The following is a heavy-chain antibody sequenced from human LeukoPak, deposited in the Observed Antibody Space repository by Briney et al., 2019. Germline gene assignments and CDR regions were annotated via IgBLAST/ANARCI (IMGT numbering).Heavy chain of an antibody. CDR3: AKDPIDYDSSGGFDI. CDR2: ISGSGGST. V-gene: IGHV3-23*01. D-gene: IGHD3-22*01. J-gene: IGHJ3*02. CDR1: GFTFSSYA. Sequence: SGGSLRLSCAASGFTFSSYAMSWVRQAPGKGLEWVSAISGSGGSTYYADSVKGRFTISRDNSKNTLYLQMNSLRAEDTAVYYCAKDPIDYDSSGGFDIWGQGTMVTVSS.